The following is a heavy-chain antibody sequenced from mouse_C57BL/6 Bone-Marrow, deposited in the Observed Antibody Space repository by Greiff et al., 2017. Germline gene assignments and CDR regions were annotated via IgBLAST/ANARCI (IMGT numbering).Heavy chain of an antibody. CDR2: ISSGSSTI. D-gene: IGHD1-1*01. CDR1: GFTFSDYG. J-gene: IGHJ2*01. V-gene: IGHV5-17*01. CDR3: ARTLYGSTLYYFDD. Sequence: EVQLVESGGGLVKPGGSLKLSCAASGFTFSDYGMHWVRQAPEKGLEWVAYISSGSSTIYYADTVKGRFTISRDNAKNTLFLQMTSLRSEDTAMYYCARTLYGSTLYYFDDWGQGTTLTVSS.